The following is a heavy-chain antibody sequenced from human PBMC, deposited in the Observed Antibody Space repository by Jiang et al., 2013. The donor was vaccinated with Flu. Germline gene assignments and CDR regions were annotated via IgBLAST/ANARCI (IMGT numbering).Heavy chain of an antibody. J-gene: IGHJ3*02. Sequence: QTLSLTCAISGDSVSSNSAAWNWIRQSPSRGLEWLGRTYYRSKWYNDYAVSVKSRITINPDTSKNQFSLQLNSVTPEDTAVYYCARDQGPRITLLWFGELPYHDAFDIWGQGTMVTVSS. CDR1: GDSVSSNSAA. D-gene: IGHD3-10*01. V-gene: IGHV6-1*01. CDR2: TYYRSKWYN. CDR3: ARDQGPRITLLWFGELPYHDAFDI.